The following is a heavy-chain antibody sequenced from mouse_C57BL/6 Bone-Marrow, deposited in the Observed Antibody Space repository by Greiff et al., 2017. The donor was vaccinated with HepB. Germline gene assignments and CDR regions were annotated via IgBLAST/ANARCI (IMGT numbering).Heavy chain of an antibody. Sequence: EVKLVESGPGLVKPSQSLSLTCSVTGYSITSGYYWNWIRQFPGNKLEWMGYISYDGSNNYNPSLKNRISITRDTSKNQFFLKLNSVTTEDTATYYCARGGTTVVYYFDYWGQGTTLTVSS. CDR1: GYSITSGYY. CDR3: ARGGTTVVYYFDY. D-gene: IGHD1-1*01. J-gene: IGHJ2*01. V-gene: IGHV3-6*01. CDR2: ISYDGSN.